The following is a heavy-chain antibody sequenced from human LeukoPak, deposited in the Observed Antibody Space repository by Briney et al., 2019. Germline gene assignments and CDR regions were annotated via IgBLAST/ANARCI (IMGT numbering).Heavy chain of an antibody. D-gene: IGHD2-2*01. CDR1: GGSISSGSYH. V-gene: IGHV4-61*02. CDR2: IYTSGST. Sequence: SETLSLTCTVSGGSISSGSYHWSWIRQPAGKGLEWIGRIYTSGSTNYNPSLKSRVTISVDTSKNQFSLKLSSVTAADTAVYYCARVGYCSSTSCYLPKYYYYMDVWGKGTTVTVSS. CDR3: ARVGYCSSTSCYLPKYYYYMDV. J-gene: IGHJ6*03.